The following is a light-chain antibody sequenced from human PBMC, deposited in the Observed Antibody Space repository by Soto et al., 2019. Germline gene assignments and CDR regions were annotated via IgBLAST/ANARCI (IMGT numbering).Light chain of an antibody. V-gene: IGKV1-27*01. CDR1: LPISNY. J-gene: IGKJ4*01. CDR3: QKYNSAPHT. CDR2: AAS. Sequence: DIQMTQSPSSLSASVGDRVTITCRASLPISNYLDWYQQKTGKMTNLLIYAASTLQAGVPSRISGSGSVTDFTLTISSLQPEDVAAYYCQKYNSAPHTFGGGTKVEIK.